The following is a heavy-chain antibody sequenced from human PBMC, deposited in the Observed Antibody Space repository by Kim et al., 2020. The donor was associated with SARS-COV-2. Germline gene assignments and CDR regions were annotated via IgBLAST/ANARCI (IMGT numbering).Heavy chain of an antibody. V-gene: IGHV3-7*01. D-gene: IGHD3-10*01. CDR3: AREESLVRGVKDY. J-gene: IGHJ4*02. Sequence: YVDSVKGRFTISRDNAKNSLYLQMNSLRAEDTAVYYCAREESLVRGVKDYWGQGTLVTVSS.